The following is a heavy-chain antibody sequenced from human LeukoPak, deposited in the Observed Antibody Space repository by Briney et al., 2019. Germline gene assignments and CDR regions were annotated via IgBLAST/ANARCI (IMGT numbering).Heavy chain of an antibody. Sequence: ASVKVSCKASGYTFTSYGISWVRQAPGQGLEWMGWISAYNGNTNYAQKLQGRVTMTTDTSTSTAYMELRSLRSDDTAVYYCARTELKYSSSIRSWFDPWGQGTLVTVSS. CDR3: ARTELKYSSSIRSWFDP. D-gene: IGHD6-6*01. CDR1: GYTFTSYG. V-gene: IGHV1-18*01. CDR2: ISAYNGNT. J-gene: IGHJ5*02.